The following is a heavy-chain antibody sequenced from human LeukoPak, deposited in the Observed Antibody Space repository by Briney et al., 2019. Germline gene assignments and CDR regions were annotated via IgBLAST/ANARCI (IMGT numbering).Heavy chain of an antibody. D-gene: IGHD3-16*01. V-gene: IGHV4-59*01. CDR2: NSHSGSA. CDR3: ARNGGSYVFDY. J-gene: IGHJ4*02. CDR1: GGSISSYY. Sequence: SETLSLTCTVSGGSISSYYWSWIRQSPGKRLEWIGYNSHSGSANYNPSLKSRVTISMDTSKNQFSLKLSSVTAADTAMYYCARNGGSYVFDYWGQGTLVTVSS.